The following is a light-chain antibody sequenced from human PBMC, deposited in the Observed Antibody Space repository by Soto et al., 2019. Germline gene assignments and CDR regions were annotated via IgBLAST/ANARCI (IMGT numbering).Light chain of an antibody. V-gene: IGKV3-15*01. CDR3: QQHNNWPPWT. J-gene: IGKJ1*01. Sequence: EIVMTQSPATLSVSPGERATLSCRASQSVSSNLAWYQQKPGQAPRLLIYGASTRATGIPDRFSGSGSGTEFTIPISSLQYEDFAVYYCQQHNNWPPWTFGQGTKVEIK. CDR1: QSVSSN. CDR2: GAS.